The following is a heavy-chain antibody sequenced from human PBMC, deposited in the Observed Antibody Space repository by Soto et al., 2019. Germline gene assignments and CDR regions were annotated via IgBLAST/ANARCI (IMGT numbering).Heavy chain of an antibody. J-gene: IGHJ4*02. CDR2: IYYSGST. V-gene: IGHV4-61*01. D-gene: IGHD3-10*01. CDR1: GGSVSSGSYY. Sequence: PSETLSLTCTVSGGSVSSGSYYWSWIRQPPGKGLEWIGYIYYSGSTNYNPSLKSRVTISVDTSKNQFSLKLSSVTAADTAVYYCARARSNYYGSGSYHFDYWGQGTLVTVSS. CDR3: ARARSNYYGSGSYHFDY.